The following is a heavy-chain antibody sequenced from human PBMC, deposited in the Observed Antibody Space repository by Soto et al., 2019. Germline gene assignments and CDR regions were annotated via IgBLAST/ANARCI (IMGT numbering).Heavy chain of an antibody. D-gene: IGHD3-22*01. V-gene: IGHV1-69*13. J-gene: IGHJ3*02. Sequence: VKVSCKASGGTFSSYAISWVRQAPGKGLEWMVGIIPIIGTANYAQKCQGRVTITADESKSTACMELSRLRSGDTAEHYSGRGGNYYDSSGYYWGAFDIWGQGTMVTVSS. CDR2: IIPIIGTA. CDR1: GGTFSSYA. CDR3: GRGGNYYDSSGYYWGAFDI.